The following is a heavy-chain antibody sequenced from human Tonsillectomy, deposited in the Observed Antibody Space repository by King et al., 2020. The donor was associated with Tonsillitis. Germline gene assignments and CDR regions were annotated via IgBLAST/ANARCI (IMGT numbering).Heavy chain of an antibody. CDR3: AHRPQVVPPYYFDY. CDR2: IYGNDDK. V-gene: IGHV2-5*01. CDR1: GFSLFTSEVG. Sequence: TLKESGPTLVNPTQTLTLTCTFSGFSLFTSEVGVAGIRQPPGEALEWLAIIYGNDDKRYSPSLETRLTITKDTSKNQVVLIMTNMDPVDTATYYCAHRPQVVPPYYFDYWGQGTLVTVSS. J-gene: IGHJ4*02. D-gene: IGHD2-21*01.